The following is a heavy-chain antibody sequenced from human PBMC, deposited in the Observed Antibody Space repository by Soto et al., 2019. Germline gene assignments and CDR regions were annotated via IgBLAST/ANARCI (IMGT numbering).Heavy chain of an antibody. CDR3: ARGEERGAMPSGY. V-gene: IGHV4-61*08. J-gene: IGHJ4*02. CDR2: IYYSGST. D-gene: IGHD3-16*01. Sequence: ETLSLTCTLSSRSISSGDYYWGWIRQQPGKGLEWIGYIYYSGSTNYNPSLKSRVTISVDTSKNQFSLKLSSVTAADTAVYYCARGEERGAMPSGYWGQGTLVTVSS. CDR1: SRSISSGDYY.